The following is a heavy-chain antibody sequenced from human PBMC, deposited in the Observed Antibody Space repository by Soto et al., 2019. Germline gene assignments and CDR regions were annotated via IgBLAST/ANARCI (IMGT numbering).Heavy chain of an antibody. CDR2: INSDGSDT. CDR1: GFTFSGYW. J-gene: IGHJ3*01. D-gene: IGHD5-12*01. Sequence: EVQLVESGGGLVQTGGSLRLSCAASGFTFSGYWMHWVRQVPGKGLVWVSRINSDGSDTIYADSVKGRFTISRDNAKKVMYPQMNSLRVADTAVYYCSRGGYDHAFDVWGQGTMVSVSS. CDR3: SRGGYDHAFDV. V-gene: IGHV3-74*01.